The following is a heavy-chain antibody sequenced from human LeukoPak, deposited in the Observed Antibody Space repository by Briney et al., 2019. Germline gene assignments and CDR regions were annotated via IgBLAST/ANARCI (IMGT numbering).Heavy chain of an antibody. CDR3: ARAPYDSTGYYRLYYFDY. CDR1: GGTFSSYA. Sequence: SVKVSCKASGGTFSSYAISWVRQAPGQGLEWMGGIIPIFGTANYAQKFQGRVTITADESTSTAYMELSSLRSEDTAVYYCARAPYDSTGYYRLYYFDYWGQGTLVTVSS. V-gene: IGHV1-69*13. CDR2: IIPIFGTA. D-gene: IGHD3-22*01. J-gene: IGHJ4*02.